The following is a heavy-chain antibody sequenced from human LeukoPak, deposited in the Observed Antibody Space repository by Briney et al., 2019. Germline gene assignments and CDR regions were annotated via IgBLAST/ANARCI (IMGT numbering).Heavy chain of an antibody. CDR3: ARDSSSTYPDYFDY. Sequence: ETLSLTCTVSGGSISSYYWSWLRQPPGKGLEWVSAISGSGGSTYYADSVKGRFTISRDNSKNTLYLQMNSLRAEDTAVYYCARDSSSTYPDYFDYWGQGTLVTVSS. J-gene: IGHJ4*02. CDR1: GGSISSYY. D-gene: IGHD6-6*01. CDR2: ISGSGGST. V-gene: IGHV3-23*01.